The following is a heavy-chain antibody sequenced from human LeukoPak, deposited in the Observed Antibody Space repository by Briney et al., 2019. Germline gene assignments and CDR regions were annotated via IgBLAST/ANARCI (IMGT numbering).Heavy chain of an antibody. CDR3: ARGLGTYDSSELTWPMISF. J-gene: IGHJ4*02. CDR2: MNPDSGDT. CDR1: GYTFTKYE. Sequence: VSVKVSCKASGYTFTKYEINWVRPATGQGLEWMGWMNPDSGDTAYAQKFQGRITMTRSTSISTAYMEMNSLRSEDTAVYYCARGLGTYDSSELTWPMISFWGQGTLVTVSS. V-gene: IGHV1-8*01. D-gene: IGHD3-22*01.